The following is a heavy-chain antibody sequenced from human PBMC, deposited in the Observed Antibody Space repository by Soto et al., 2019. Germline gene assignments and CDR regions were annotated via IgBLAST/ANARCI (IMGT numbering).Heavy chain of an antibody. D-gene: IGHD2-8*01. CDR2: IYPGDSDT. Sequence: ECLNISGSGSGNSFTKYSICSVRQMPGKGLEWMGIIYPGDSDTRYSPSFQGQVTISADKSISTAYLQWSSLKASDTAMYYCARLLGTNGVRNCGQGTLVTVSS. J-gene: IGHJ4*02. CDR3: ARLLGTNGVRN. V-gene: IGHV5-51*01. CDR1: GNSFTKYS.